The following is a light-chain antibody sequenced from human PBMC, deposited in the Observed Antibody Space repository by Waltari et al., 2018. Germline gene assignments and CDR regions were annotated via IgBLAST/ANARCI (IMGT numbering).Light chain of an antibody. CDR1: QSVRNYY. J-gene: IGKJ2*01. V-gene: IGKV3-20*01. CDR2: AAS. CDR3: QQYGSSPTT. Sequence: EIVLTQSPDTLSLSPGERATLSCWASQSVRNYYFAWYQQKPGQAPRLLIYAASTRAACIPDRFSARGSGTDFTLTISRLEPEDFAVYYFQQYGSSPTTFGQGTKLEI.